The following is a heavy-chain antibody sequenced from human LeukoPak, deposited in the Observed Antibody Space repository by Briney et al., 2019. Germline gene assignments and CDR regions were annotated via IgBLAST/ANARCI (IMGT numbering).Heavy chain of an antibody. J-gene: IGHJ3*02. Sequence: SSETLSLTCTVSGGSISSYYWSWIRQPPGKGLEWVGYIYYSGSTNYNPSLKSRVTISVDTSKNQFSLKLSSVTAADTAVYYCARVDDSGGHDAFDIWGQGTMVTVSS. D-gene: IGHD3-22*01. V-gene: IGHV4-59*01. CDR3: ARVDDSGGHDAFDI. CDR2: IYYSGST. CDR1: GGSISSYY.